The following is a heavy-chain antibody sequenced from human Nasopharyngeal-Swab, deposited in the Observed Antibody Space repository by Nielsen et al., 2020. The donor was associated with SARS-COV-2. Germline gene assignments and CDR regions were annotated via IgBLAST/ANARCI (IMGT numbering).Heavy chain of an antibody. V-gene: IGHV3-74*01. CDR1: GFTFSSYW. D-gene: IGHD4-11*01. J-gene: IGHJ6*02. CDR3: AREFSKDYSNYYYGMDV. CDR2: INSDGSST. Sequence: LSLTCAASGFTFSSYWMHWVRQAPGKGLVWVSRINSDGSSTSYADSVKGRFTISRDNAKNTLYLQMNSLRAEDTAVYYCAREFSKDYSNYYYGMDVWGQGTTVTVSS.